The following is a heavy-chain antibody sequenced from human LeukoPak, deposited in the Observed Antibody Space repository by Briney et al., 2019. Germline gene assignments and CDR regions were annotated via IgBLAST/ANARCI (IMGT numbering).Heavy chain of an antibody. CDR3: ARSTSWYHKFDY. D-gene: IGHD6-19*01. Sequence: GGSLRLSCAASGFTFSRYWMSWVRQAPGKGLEWVASIKQDGSERYYVDSVKGRFTISSDNAKNLVYVQMNSLRAEDTAVFYCARSTSWYHKFDYWGQGTLVTVSS. J-gene: IGHJ4*02. V-gene: IGHV3-7*04. CDR2: IKQDGSER. CDR1: GFTFSRYW.